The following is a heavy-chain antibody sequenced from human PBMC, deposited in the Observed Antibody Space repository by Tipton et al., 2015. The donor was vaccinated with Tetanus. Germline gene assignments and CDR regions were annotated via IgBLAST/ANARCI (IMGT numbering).Heavy chain of an antibody. CDR2: IYSGGNT. V-gene: IGHV3-53*01. Sequence: SLRLSCAASGFTVSSNYMTWVRQAPGKGLEWVSLIYSGGNTYYADSVKGRFTISRDNSKNTLYLQMNSLRAEDTAVYYCNGGSTRAYFAYWGQGTLVTVSS. CDR1: GFTVSSNY. J-gene: IGHJ4*02. D-gene: IGHD2-2*01. CDR3: NGGSTRAYFAY.